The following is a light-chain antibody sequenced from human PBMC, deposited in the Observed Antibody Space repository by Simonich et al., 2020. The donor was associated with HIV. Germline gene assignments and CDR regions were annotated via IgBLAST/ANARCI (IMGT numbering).Light chain of an antibody. V-gene: IGKV2-30*02. Sequence: DILMTQSPLSLPVPPGEPASISCRSSQSLVHSYRNTSLNWFHQRPGQSPRRLIYKVSNRDSGFPDRFSGSGSGTDFTLKISRVEAEDVGVYYCMQGTHWPPTFGGGTKVEIK. CDR3: MQGTHWPPT. CDR1: QSLVHSYRNTS. J-gene: IGKJ4*01. CDR2: KVS.